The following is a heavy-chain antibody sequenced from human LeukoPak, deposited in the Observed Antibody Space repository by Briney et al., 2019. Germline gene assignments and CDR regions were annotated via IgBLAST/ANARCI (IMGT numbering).Heavy chain of an antibody. CDR1: GFTFPSYA. J-gene: IGHJ4*01. CDR2: ITGSGDST. D-gene: IGHD6-6*01. V-gene: IGHV3-23*01. CDR3: GKERYGSSSVVDY. Sequence: GGSLRLSCAASGFTFPSYAMSWVRQAPGRGLEWVSGITGSGDSTYYADSVKGRFTISRDNSKNTVYLQMNSLRVEDTAVYHCGKERYGSSSVVDYWGHGTLVTVSS.